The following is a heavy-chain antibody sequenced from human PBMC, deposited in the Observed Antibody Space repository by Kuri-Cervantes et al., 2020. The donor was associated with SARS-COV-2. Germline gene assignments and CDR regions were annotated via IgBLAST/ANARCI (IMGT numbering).Heavy chain of an antibody. CDR3: ARDRGYDILTGYYSFGY. D-gene: IGHD3-9*01. CDR1: GYTFTGYY. Sequence: ASVKVSCKASGYTFTGYYMHRVRQAPGQGLEWMGWINPNSGGTNYAQKFQGWVTMTRDTSISTAYMELSRLRSDDTAVYYCARDRGYDILTGYYSFGYWGQGTLVTVSS. J-gene: IGHJ4*02. CDR2: INPNSGGT. V-gene: IGHV1-2*04.